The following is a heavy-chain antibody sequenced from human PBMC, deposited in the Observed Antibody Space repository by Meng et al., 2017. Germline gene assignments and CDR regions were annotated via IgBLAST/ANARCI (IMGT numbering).Heavy chain of an antibody. CDR3: AREIAVAAHYYWYFDL. CDR1: GGSFSGYY. Sequence: QGNLQQWGAGLLKPSETLSLTCAVYGGSFSGYYWSWIRQPPGKGLEWIGEINRSGSTNYNPSLKSRVTISVDTSKNQFSLKLNSVTAADTAVYYCAREIAVAAHYYWYFDLWGRGTLVTVPS. D-gene: IGHD6-19*01. CDR2: INRSGST. V-gene: IGHV4-34*02. J-gene: IGHJ2*01.